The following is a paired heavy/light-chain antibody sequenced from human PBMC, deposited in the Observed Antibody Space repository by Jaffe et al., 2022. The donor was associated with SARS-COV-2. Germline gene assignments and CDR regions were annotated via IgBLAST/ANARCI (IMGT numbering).Heavy chain of an antibody. CDR1: GGSISSSGSVSSRSYY. CDR3: VRRRDVDIVAIFDY. D-gene: IGHD5-12*01. CDR2: IDYGGYT. J-gene: IGHJ4*02. V-gene: IGHV4-39*01. Sequence: QLQLQESGPGPVKPSETLSLTCTVSGGSISSSGSVSSRSYYWGWIRQPPGKGLEWIGTIDYGGYTYYNPSLRGRVTISVDTSKNQFSLNLSSVTAADTAVYYCVRRRDVDIVAIFDYWGQGTLVTVSS.
Light chain of an antibody. V-gene: IGKV1-39*01. CDR3: QQSYSTPFT. CDR1: QSISSY. CDR2: AAS. J-gene: IGKJ3*01. Sequence: DIQMTQSPSSLSASVGDRVTITCRASQSISSYLNWYQQKPGRAPKLLIYAASSLQSGVPSRFSGSGSGTDFTLTISSLQPEDFAIYYCQQSYSTPFTFGPGTTVDI.